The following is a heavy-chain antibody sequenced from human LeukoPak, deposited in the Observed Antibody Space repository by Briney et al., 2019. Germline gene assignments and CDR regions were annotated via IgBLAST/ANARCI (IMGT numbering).Heavy chain of an antibody. Sequence: GGSLRLSCAASGFTFSSYGMHWVRQAPGKGLEWVAVISYDGSNKYYADSVKGRFTISRDNSKNTLYLQMNSLRAEDTAVYYCARDPLHSGIAVAGTFPLAQFPTYWGQGTLVTVSS. J-gene: IGHJ4*02. CDR1: GFTFSSYG. CDR3: ARDPLHSGIAVAGTFPLAQFPTY. V-gene: IGHV3-30*03. D-gene: IGHD6-19*01. CDR2: ISYDGSNK.